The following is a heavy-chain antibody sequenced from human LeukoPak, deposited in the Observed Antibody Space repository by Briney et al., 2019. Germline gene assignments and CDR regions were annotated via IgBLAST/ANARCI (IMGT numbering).Heavy chain of an antibody. D-gene: IGHD4-11*01. CDR3: AKEKAYMTTPHVYYYYGMDV. J-gene: IGHJ6*04. Sequence: PGGSLRLSCAASGFTFSTYGIHWVRQAPGKGLEWVAVISYDGSNKYYADSVKGRFTISRDNSKNTLYLLMNSLRAEDTAVYYCAKEKAYMTTPHVYYYYGMDVWGKGTTVTVSS. V-gene: IGHV3-30*18. CDR1: GFTFSTYG. CDR2: ISYDGSNK.